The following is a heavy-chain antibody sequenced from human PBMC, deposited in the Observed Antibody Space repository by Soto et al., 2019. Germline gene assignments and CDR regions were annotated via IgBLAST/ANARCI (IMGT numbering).Heavy chain of an antibody. J-gene: IGHJ4*02. Sequence: QITLKESGPTLVKPTQTLTLTCAFSGFSLRTSGVGVGWIRQPPGKALEWLALIYWDGYKHYSPSLKSRLTITEDTSKNPVVLTRTNMDPVDTATFYCAHKGGGDRILDYWGQGTLVTVSS. V-gene: IGHV2-5*02. D-gene: IGHD3-16*01. CDR1: GFSLRTSGVG. CDR2: IYWDGYK. CDR3: AHKGGGDRILDY.